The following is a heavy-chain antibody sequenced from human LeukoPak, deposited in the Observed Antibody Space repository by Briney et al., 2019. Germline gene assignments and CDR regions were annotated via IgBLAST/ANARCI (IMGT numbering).Heavy chain of an antibody. CDR1: GGSISSYY. D-gene: IGHD1-26*01. V-gene: IGHV4-59*01. J-gene: IGHJ3*02. Sequence: PSETLSLTCTVSGGSISSYYWSWIRQPPGKGLEWIGYIYYSGSTNYNPSLKSRVTISLDTSKNQFSLKLSSVTAADTAVYYCASLDSGSYFGRGAFDIWGQGTMVTVSS. CDR3: ASLDSGSYFGRGAFDI. CDR2: IYYSGST.